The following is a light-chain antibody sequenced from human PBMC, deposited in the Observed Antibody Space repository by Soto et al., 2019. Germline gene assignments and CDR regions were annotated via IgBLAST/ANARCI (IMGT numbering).Light chain of an antibody. V-gene: IGLV4-69*01. CDR1: SGHSSYA. CDR2: VNSDGSH. CDR3: QTWGTGIQV. Sequence: QLVLTQSPSASASLGASVKLTCTLSSGHSSYAIAWHQQQPEKGPRYLMKVNSDGSHSKGDGIPDRFSGSSSGAERYLTISSLQSEDEADYYCQTWGTGIQVFGTGTKLTAL. J-gene: IGLJ1*01.